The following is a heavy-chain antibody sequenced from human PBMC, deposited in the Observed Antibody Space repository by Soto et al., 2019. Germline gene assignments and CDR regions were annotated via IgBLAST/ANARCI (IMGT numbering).Heavy chain of an antibody. CDR2: ISGNGVNK. J-gene: IGHJ3*02. CDR1: GFTFSSYA. V-gene: IGHV3-23*01. Sequence: GGSLRLSCAASGFTFSSYAMSWVRQAPGKGLEWVSVISGNGVNKYYADPVKGRFTISRDNSKNALYLQMNSLRAEDTAFYYCARETPYCSGGSCYSGFDAFDIWGQGT. D-gene: IGHD2-15*01. CDR3: ARETPYCSGGSCYSGFDAFDI.